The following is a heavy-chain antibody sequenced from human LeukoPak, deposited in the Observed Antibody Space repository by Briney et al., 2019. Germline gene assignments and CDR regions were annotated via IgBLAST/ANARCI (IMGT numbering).Heavy chain of an antibody. D-gene: IGHD3-9*01. CDR3: AKCRNFDWLPSDY. J-gene: IGHJ4*02. Sequence: PGGSLRLSCAASGFTFSSYAMSWVPQAPGKGLEWVSGISGSGGSTYYADSVKGRFTISRDNSKNTLYLQMNSLRAEDTALYYCAKCRNFDWLPSDYWGQGTLVTVSS. V-gene: IGHV3-23*01. CDR1: GFTFSSYA. CDR2: ISGSGGST.